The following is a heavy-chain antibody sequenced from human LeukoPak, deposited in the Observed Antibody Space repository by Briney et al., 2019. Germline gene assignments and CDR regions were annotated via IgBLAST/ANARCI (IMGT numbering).Heavy chain of an antibody. V-gene: IGHV4-59*01. CDR1: GGSISSYY. J-gene: IGHJ4*02. D-gene: IGHD3-10*01. CDR3: ASGIRSWFGELFFDY. CDR2: IYYSGST. Sequence: SETLSLTCTVSGGSISSYYWSWIRQPPGKGLEWIGYIYYSGSTNYNPSLKSRVTISVDTSKNQFSLKLSSVTAADTAGYYCASGIRSWFGELFFDYWGQGTLVTVSS.